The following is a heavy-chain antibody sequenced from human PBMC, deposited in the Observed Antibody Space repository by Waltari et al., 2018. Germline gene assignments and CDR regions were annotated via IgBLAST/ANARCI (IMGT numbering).Heavy chain of an antibody. CDR3: ARLGKELAIITDYYYYMAV. D-gene: IGHD1-1*01. V-gene: IGHV4-39*01. J-gene: IGHJ6*03. CDR2: VYYSGRT. Sequence: QLQLQESGPGLVKPSETLSLTCTVSGGSIRSNSYYWGWIRQPPGKGLEWIGSVYYSGRTCCNPSLKSRVTISVDTSKNQFTLTLRTVTAADTAIYFCARLGKELAIITDYYYYMAVWGKGTAVSVSS. CDR1: GGSIRSNSYY.